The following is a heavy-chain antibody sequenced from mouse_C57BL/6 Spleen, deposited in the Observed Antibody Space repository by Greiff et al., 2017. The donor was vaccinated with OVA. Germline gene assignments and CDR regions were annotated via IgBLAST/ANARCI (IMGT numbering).Heavy chain of an antibody. CDR3: ARSHSNYYGSSYVSYAMDY. D-gene: IGHD1-1*01. V-gene: IGHV14-3*01. CDR1: GFTIKNTY. Sequence: EVQLQQSVAELVRPGASVKLSCTASGFTIKNTYMHWVKQRPEQGLEWIGRIDPANGNTKYAPKFQGKATITADTSSNTAYLQLSSLTSEDTAIYYCARSHSNYYGSSYVSYAMDYWGQGTSVTVSS. CDR2: IDPANGNT. J-gene: IGHJ4*01.